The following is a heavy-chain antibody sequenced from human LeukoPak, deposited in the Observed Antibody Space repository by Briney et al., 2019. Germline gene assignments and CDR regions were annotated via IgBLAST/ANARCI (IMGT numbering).Heavy chain of an antibody. CDR3: ARAYSRSYSHFDD. V-gene: IGHV4-4*09. Sequence: SETLSLTCTVSGGSISSYYWSWIRRPAGKGLEWIGYIYTSGSTNYNPSLKSRVTISVDTSKNQFSLRLSSVTAADTAMYFCARAYSRSYSHFDDWGQGTLVTVSS. CDR1: GGSISSYY. CDR2: IYTSGST. D-gene: IGHD1-26*01. J-gene: IGHJ4*02.